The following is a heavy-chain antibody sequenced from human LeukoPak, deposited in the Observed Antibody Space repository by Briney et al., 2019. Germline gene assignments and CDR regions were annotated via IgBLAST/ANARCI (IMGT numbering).Heavy chain of an antibody. Sequence: GGSLRLSCAASGFTFSSYAMTWVRQAPGRGLEWVSAISGGGGSAYYAHSVKGRFTISRDNSKNTLYLQMSSLETEDTAVYYCARGKPGIAAAGTLSPLDYWGQGALVTVSS. V-gene: IGHV3-23*01. D-gene: IGHD6-13*01. CDR3: ARGKPGIAAAGTLSPLDY. J-gene: IGHJ4*02. CDR2: ISGGGGSA. CDR1: GFTFSSYA.